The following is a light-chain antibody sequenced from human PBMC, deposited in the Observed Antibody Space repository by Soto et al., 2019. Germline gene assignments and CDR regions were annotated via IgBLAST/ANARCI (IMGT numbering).Light chain of an antibody. Sequence: QSALTQPPSVSGAPGQTVIISCSGSSSNIGAPYDVNWYRQLPGTAPKLLTYGNMNRPSGVPDRFSGSKSGTSASLAITGLQAEDEADYYCQSYDSSLSGYVFGTGTKVTVL. J-gene: IGLJ1*01. CDR1: SSNIGAPYD. CDR2: GNM. CDR3: QSYDSSLSGYV. V-gene: IGLV1-40*01.